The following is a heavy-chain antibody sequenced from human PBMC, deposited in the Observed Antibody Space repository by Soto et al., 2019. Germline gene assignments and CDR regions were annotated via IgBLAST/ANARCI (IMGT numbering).Heavy chain of an antibody. CDR3: ARGRYDILTGYQFGDAFDI. CDR2: INAGNGNT. CDR1: GYTFTSCA. Sequence: GASVKVSCKASGYTFTSCAMHWVRQAPGQRLEWMGWINAGNGNTKYSQKFQGRVTITRDTSASTAYMELSSLRSEDTAVYYCARGRYDILTGYQFGDAFDIWGQGTMVTVSS. V-gene: IGHV1-3*01. D-gene: IGHD3-9*01. J-gene: IGHJ3*02.